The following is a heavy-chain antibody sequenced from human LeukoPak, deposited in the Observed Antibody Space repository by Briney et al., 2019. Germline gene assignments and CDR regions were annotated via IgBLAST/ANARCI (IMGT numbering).Heavy chain of an antibody. Sequence: SETLSLTCTVSGGSISSYYRSWIRQPAGKGLEWIGRIYTSGSTNYNPSLKSRVTMSVDTSKNQFSLKLSSVTAADTAVYYCARVPSIAVAGSDWFGPWGQGTLVTVSS. CDR2: IYTSGST. CDR1: GGSISSYY. CDR3: ARVPSIAVAGSDWFGP. J-gene: IGHJ5*02. V-gene: IGHV4-4*07. D-gene: IGHD6-19*01.